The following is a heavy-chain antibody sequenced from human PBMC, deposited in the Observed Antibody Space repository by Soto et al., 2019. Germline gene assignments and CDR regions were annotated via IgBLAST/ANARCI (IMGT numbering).Heavy chain of an antibody. CDR1: GFSLSSTRMA. CDR3: AHIVVAGLGYYFDY. V-gene: IGHV2-5*02. CDR2: IYWDDDK. D-gene: IGHD6-19*01. Sequence: QITLKESGPTLVKPTQTLTLTCTFSGFSLSSTRMAVGWIRQPPGKALEWLALIYWDDDKRYSPILKSRLTITTDTSKNQAVLTMSNMDPVDTARYYCAHIVVAGLGYYFDYWGQGTLVTVSS. J-gene: IGHJ4*02.